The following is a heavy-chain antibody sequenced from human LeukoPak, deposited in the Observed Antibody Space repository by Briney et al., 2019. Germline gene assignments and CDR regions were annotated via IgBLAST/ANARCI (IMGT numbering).Heavy chain of an antibody. V-gene: IGHV3-74*01. J-gene: IGHJ1*01. CDR2: IDSDVSST. D-gene: IGHD3-22*01. CDR3: ARMADYDRSGFYGYLPY. CDR1: GFTFSRYW. Sequence: PGGSLRLSCAASGFTFSRYWMHWVRQVPGKGPVWVSRIDSDVSSTGYADFVQGRFTISRDNAKNTLYLQIDSLRVEDTAVYYCARMADYDRSGFYGYLPYWGQGTLVTVSS.